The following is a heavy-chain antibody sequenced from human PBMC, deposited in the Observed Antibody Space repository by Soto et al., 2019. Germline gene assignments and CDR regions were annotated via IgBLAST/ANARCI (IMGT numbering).Heavy chain of an antibody. V-gene: IGHV1-46*01. CDR2: INPSGGST. D-gene: IGHD3-22*01. J-gene: IGHJ3*02. CDR3: ARNLPWPITMIVGPRAAFEI. CDR1: GYTFTSYY. Sequence: QVQLVQSGAEVKKPGASVKVSCKASGYTFTSYYMHWVRQAPGQGLEWMGIINPSGGSTSYAQKFQGIVTMIRDTSMSLVYMELSSLRSEDTAVYYCARNLPWPITMIVGPRAAFEIWGQGTMVTLSS.